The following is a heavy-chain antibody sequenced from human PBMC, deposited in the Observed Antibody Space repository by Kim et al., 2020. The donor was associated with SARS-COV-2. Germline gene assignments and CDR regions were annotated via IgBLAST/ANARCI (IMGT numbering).Heavy chain of an antibody. V-gene: IGHV1-2*02. Sequence: ASVKVSCKASGYTFTGYYMHWVRQAPGQGLEWMGWINPNSGGTNYAQKFQGRVTMTRDTSISTAYMELSRLRSDDTAVYYCARMGGDSSGQVNYYYYYGMDVWGQGTTVTVSS. CDR1: GYTFTGYY. CDR2: INPNSGGT. J-gene: IGHJ6*02. CDR3: ARMGGDSSGQVNYYYYYGMDV. D-gene: IGHD6-19*01.